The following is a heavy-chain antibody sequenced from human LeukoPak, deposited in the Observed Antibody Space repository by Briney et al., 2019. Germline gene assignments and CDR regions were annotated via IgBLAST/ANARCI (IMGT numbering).Heavy chain of an antibody. CDR3: ARERYCSSTNCPPDY. CDR1: GFTFSSYT. D-gene: IGHD2-2*01. J-gene: IGHJ4*02. V-gene: IGHV3-21*01. CDR2: ISSSSSYI. Sequence: GGSLRLSCAASGFTFSSYTLNWVRQAPGKGLEWVSSISSSSSYIYYADSVKGRFTISRDNAKNSLYLQMNSLSAEDTAVYYCARERYCSSTNCPPDYWGQGTLVTVSS.